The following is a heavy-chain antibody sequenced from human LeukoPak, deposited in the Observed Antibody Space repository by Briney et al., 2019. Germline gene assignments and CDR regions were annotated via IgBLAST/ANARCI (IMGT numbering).Heavy chain of an antibody. J-gene: IGHJ5*02. D-gene: IGHD6-13*01. CDR2: YSDSGTYK. CDR1: GFTFSSYN. CDR3: ARVGSSWYNWFDP. V-gene: IGHV3-21*05. Sequence: GGSLRLSCVVPGFTFSSYNMNWVRQAPGKGLEYVSYYSDSGTYKYYADSVKGRLTISRDNAKNSLFLQMNSLRVEDTAVYYCARVGSSWYNWFDPWGQGTLGTVSS.